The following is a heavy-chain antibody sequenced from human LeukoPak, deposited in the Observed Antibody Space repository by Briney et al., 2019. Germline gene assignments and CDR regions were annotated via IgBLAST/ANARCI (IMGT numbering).Heavy chain of an antibody. D-gene: IGHD5-18*01. CDR3: ARGLVTAMNFDY. CDR2: INHSGST. V-gene: IGHV4-34*01. CDR1: GGSFSGYY. Sequence: SETLSLTCAVYGGSFSGYYWSWIRQPPGKGLEWIGEINHSGSTNYNPSLKSRVTISVDTSKNQFSLKLSSVTAADTAVYYCARGLVTAMNFDYWGQGTLVTVSS. J-gene: IGHJ4*02.